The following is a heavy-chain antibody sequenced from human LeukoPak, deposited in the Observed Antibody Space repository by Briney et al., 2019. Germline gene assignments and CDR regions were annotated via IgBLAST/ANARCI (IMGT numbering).Heavy chain of an antibody. CDR2: IYYSGST. J-gene: IGHJ4*02. D-gene: IGHD2-15*01. CDR1: GGSISSYY. V-gene: IGHV4-59*01. CDR3: ARVLEYCSGGSCYAGFDY. Sequence: NPSETLSFTCTVSGGSISSYYWSWIRQPPGKGLEWIGYIYYSGSTNYNPSLKSRVTISVDTSKNQFSLKLSSVTAADTAVYYCARVLEYCSGGSCYAGFDYWGQGTLVTVSS.